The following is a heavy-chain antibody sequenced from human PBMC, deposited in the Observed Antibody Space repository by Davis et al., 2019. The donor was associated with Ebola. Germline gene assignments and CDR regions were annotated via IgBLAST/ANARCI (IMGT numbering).Heavy chain of an antibody. CDR3: ARRRWSSSGCIFS. J-gene: IGHJ3*01. D-gene: IGHD3-22*01. CDR2: IRDKVHGGTR. V-gene: IGHV3-71*01. CDR1: RFTFSDYY. Sequence: GESLKISCAASRFTFSDYYMNWVRQASGKGLVWVAFIRDKVHGGTREWTTSVKGGFRVSRDDSKSITHLQMNSLRAEDTAVYYCARRRWSSSGCIFSWGQGTMVTVSS.